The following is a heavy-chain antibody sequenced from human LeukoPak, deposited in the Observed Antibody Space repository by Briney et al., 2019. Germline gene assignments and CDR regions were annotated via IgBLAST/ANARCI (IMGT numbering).Heavy chain of an antibody. Sequence: SETLSLTCVVSGYSISNDYYWGWIRQPPGKGLEWIGNIYHSGGSYYNPSLKSRVTILVDTSKNQFSLKLSSVTAADTAVYYCAKAGTTGVHHWFDPWGQGNLVTVSS. D-gene: IGHD1-1*01. CDR3: AKAGTTGVHHWFDP. V-gene: IGHV4-38-2*01. CDR1: GYSISNDYY. CDR2: IYHSGGS. J-gene: IGHJ5*02.